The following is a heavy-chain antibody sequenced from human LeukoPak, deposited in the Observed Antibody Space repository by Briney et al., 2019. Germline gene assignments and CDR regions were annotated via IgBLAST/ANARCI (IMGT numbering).Heavy chain of an antibody. CDR2: ISGSGGST. CDR3: AKAPYGSGIFYGDY. Sequence: GGSLRLSCAASGFAFSSYAMSWVRQAPGKGLEWVSAISGSGGSTYYADSVKGRFTISRDNSKNTLYLQMNSLRAEDTAVYYCAKAPYGSGIFYGDYWGQGTLVTVSS. CDR1: GFAFSSYA. D-gene: IGHD3-10*01. J-gene: IGHJ4*02. V-gene: IGHV3-23*01.